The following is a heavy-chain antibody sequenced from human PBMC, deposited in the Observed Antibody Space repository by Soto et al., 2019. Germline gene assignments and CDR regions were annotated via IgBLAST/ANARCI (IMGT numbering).Heavy chain of an antibody. D-gene: IGHD3-10*01. CDR1: GGSISSTSYY. Sequence: SETLSLTCTVSGGSISSTSYYWGWLRQPPGKGLEWIGTIYYSGNTYYNPSLKSRVTISVDTSKNQFSLKLSSVTAADTAVYYCARQEVALVRGLIDYWGQGTLVTVSS. CDR2: IYYSGNT. J-gene: IGHJ4*02. V-gene: IGHV4-39*01. CDR3: ARQEVALVRGLIDY.